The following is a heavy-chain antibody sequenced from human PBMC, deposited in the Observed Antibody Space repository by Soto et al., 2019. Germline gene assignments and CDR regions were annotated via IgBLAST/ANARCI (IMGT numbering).Heavy chain of an antibody. CDR2: IIPSFGTA. CDR3: ARHVPAAGYYYGMDV. J-gene: IGHJ6*02. D-gene: IGHD2-2*01. Sequence: QVQMVQSGAEVMKPGSSVKVSCKASGGTFSSYSISWVRQAPGHGLEWMGGIIPSFGTANYAQKGQSRVTIAADESTSTAYMEVSSRRSEDTAVYYWARHVPAAGYYYGMDVWGQGTTCTVSS. CDR1: GGTFSSYS. V-gene: IGHV1-69*12.